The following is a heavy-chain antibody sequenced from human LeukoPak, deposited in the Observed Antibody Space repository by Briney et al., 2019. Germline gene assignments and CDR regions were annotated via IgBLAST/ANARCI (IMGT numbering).Heavy chain of an antibody. V-gene: IGHV4-38-2*01. CDR1: GYSISSGYY. Sequence: PSETLSLTCAVSGYSISSGYYWGWIRQPPGKGLEWIGSIYHSGSTYYNPSLKSRVTISVDTSKNQFSLKLSSVTAADTAVYYCARHLGYYDILTGYRGGNWFDPWGQGTLVTVSS. CDR3: ARHLGYYDILTGYRGGNWFDP. D-gene: IGHD3-9*01. J-gene: IGHJ5*02. CDR2: IYHSGST.